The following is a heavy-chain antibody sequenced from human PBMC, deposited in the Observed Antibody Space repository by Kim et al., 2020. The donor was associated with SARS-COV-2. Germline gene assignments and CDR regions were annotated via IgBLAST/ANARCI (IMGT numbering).Heavy chain of an antibody. CDR1: EGSVSSGRYF. D-gene: IGHD3-10*01. CDR2: MFSDGNT. V-gene: IGHV4-61*01. CDR3: ARGRNNFSGSGNRHFD. J-gene: IGHJ4*01. Sequence: SETLSLTCTVSEGSVSSGRYFWSWIRQPPGKGLEWIGYMFSDGNTNYSPSLKSRVVISVGTSKNQVSLRLSSVTPADTAVYYSARGRNNFSGSGNRHFD.